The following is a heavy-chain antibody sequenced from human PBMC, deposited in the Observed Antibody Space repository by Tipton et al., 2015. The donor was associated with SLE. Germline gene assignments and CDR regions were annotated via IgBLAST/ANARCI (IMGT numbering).Heavy chain of an antibody. J-gene: IGHJ4*02. V-gene: IGHV4-4*07. CDR1: GGSISSYY. CDR3: VVCSPSSCSYFDY. Sequence: TLSLTCTVSGGSISSYYWSWIRQPAGKGLEWIGRIYGGGNTKYNPSLASRVTLSVATSKDQFYLMLSSVTAADTAIYYCVVCSPSSCSYFDYWGQGKLVTVSS. D-gene: IGHD2-2*01. CDR2: IYGGGNT.